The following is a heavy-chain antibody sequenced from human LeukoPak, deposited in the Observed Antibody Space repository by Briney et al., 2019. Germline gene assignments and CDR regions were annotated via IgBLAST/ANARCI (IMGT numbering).Heavy chain of an antibody. V-gene: IGHV3-23*01. Sequence: GGSLRLSCAASGFAFPSYAMSWVRQAPGKGLEWVSSISGSGGSTYYADSVKGRFTISRDNSKNTLYLQMNSLRVEDTAVYYCAKDWYSGWYRLGCWGQGTLVTVSS. D-gene: IGHD6-19*01. CDR1: GFAFPSYA. CDR3: AKDWYSGWYRLGC. J-gene: IGHJ4*02. CDR2: ISGSGGST.